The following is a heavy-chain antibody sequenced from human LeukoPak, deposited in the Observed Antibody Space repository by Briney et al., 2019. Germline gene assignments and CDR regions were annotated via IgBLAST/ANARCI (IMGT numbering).Heavy chain of an antibody. CDR2: ISHSGST. CDR1: GGSFSGYY. Sequence: SETLSLTCAVYGGSFSGYYWSWIRQPPGKGLEWIGEISHSGSTNYNPSLKSRVTISVDTSKNQFSLKLSSVTAADTAVYYCARSHNYYYGIDVWGKGTTVTVSS. J-gene: IGHJ6*04. V-gene: IGHV4-34*01. D-gene: IGHD2-21*01. CDR3: ARSHNYYYGIDV.